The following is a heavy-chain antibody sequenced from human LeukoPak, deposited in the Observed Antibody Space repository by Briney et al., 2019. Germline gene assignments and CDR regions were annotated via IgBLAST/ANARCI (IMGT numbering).Heavy chain of an antibody. CDR1: GYTFTNYY. Sequence: GASVKVSCKASGYTFTNYYMHWARQAPGQGLEWMGIINPSSGGATYAQKFQGRVTMTGDTSTSTVYMELSSLRSEDTAVYYCARGKYSSGWYESTGPGTGGAFDPWGQGTLVTVSS. V-gene: IGHV1-46*01. D-gene: IGHD6-19*01. CDR3: ARGKYSSGWYESTGPGTGGAFDP. J-gene: IGHJ5*02. CDR2: INPSSGGA.